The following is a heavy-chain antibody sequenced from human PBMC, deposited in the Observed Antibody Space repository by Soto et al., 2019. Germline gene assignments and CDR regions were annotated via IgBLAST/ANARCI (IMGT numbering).Heavy chain of an antibody. D-gene: IGHD4-17*01. CDR2: ISNTGSTI. CDR1: GFTFTTYS. Sequence: VQLVESGGGLVQPGGSLRLSCAASGFTFTTYSMNWVRLAPGKGLEWLSYISNTGSTIYYADSVKGRFTISIDNAKNSLYLQMSGLRVEDTAVYYCARGTMTAVSKTDSWGQGALVTVSS. J-gene: IGHJ4*02. V-gene: IGHV3-48*04. CDR3: ARGTMTAVSKTDS.